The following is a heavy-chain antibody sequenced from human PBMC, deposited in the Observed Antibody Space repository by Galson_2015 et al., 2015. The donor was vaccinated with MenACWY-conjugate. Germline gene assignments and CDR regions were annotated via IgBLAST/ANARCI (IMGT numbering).Heavy chain of an antibody. V-gene: IGHV1-69*04. D-gene: IGHD3-9*01. Sequence: SVKVSCKASGYTFTSYGISWVRQAPGQGLEWMGRIIPILGIANYAQKFQGRVTITADKSTSTAYMELSSLRSEDTAVYYCARDDILRTPFDIWGQGTMVTVSS. CDR1: GYTFTSYG. CDR3: ARDDILRTPFDI. CDR2: IIPILGIA. J-gene: IGHJ3*02.